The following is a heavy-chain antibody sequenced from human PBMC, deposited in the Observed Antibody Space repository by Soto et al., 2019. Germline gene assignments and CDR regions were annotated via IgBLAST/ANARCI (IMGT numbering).Heavy chain of an antibody. CDR1: GDAFTTYT. D-gene: IGHD3-9*01. J-gene: IGHJ5*01. CDR3: ARGFKYDILNSSDLNWFYS. V-gene: IGHV1-69*02. CDR2: VIPILGLP. Sequence: QVRLVQPGPEVKKPGSSVKVSCKASGDAFTTYTISGLRQAPGKGLEWMGRVIPILGLPNYSQNFRDRATITADKSSSTAYMELRSLRSEDTAIYYCARGFKYDILNSSDLNWFYSWGQGTRVTVSS.